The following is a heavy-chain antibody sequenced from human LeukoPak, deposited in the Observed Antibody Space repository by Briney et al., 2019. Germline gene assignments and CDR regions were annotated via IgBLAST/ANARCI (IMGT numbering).Heavy chain of an antibody. J-gene: IGHJ4*02. CDR1: GFSVSLYG. CDR2: LRSDTNSE. V-gene: IGHV3-30*02. D-gene: IGHD3-10*01. CDR3: ARGLRQAGLAPLEF. Sequence: GESLRLSCAASGFSVSLYGMHWVRQAPGKGLEWVAFLRSDTNSEHYAVSVKGRFAISRDTSKGTLNLQMRSLRVEDTALYYCARGLRQAGLAPLEFWGQGTQVIVSS.